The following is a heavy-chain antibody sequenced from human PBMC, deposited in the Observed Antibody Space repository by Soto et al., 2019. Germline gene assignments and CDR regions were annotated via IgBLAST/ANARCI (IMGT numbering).Heavy chain of an antibody. CDR1: GFTFSSYS. D-gene: IGHD3-22*01. CDR2: ISSSSSYI. Sequence: EVQLVESGGGLVKPGGSLRLSCAASGFTFSSYSMNWVRQAPGKGLEWGSSISSSSSYIYYADSVKGHSTISTDNAKHSLYMQMNSLRAEDTAVYYCARDGPDSSGYYRLLDYWGQGTLVTVSS. V-gene: IGHV3-21*01. J-gene: IGHJ4*02. CDR3: ARDGPDSSGYYRLLDY.